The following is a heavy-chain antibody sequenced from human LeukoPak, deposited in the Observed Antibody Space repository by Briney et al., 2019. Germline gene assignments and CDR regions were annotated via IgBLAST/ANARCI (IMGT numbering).Heavy chain of an antibody. Sequence: ASVKLSCKASGYTFTGYYMHWVRQAPGPGLEWMGWINPNSGGTNYAQKFQGRVTITTDTSISTAYMELNRLTSDATAVYYCARRGYCTSTSCYLFDYWGQGTLVTVSS. J-gene: IGHJ4*02. V-gene: IGHV1-2*02. CDR1: GYTFTGYY. D-gene: IGHD2-2*01. CDR2: INPNSGGT. CDR3: ARRGYCTSTSCYLFDY.